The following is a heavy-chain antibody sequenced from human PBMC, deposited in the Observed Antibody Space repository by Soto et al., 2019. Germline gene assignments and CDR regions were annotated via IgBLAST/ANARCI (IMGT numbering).Heavy chain of an antibody. Sequence: QVQLVQSGAEVIKPGASVKISCKASGYSFTNNYINWVRQAPGQGLEWVGLINPSVASTTYAQNFQGRVTITRDKSARTVYMELGSLRSDATAVYSCARVYGLVQHDDFWSGYYDYWGQGTQVTVSS. CDR2: INPSVAST. V-gene: IGHV1-46*01. J-gene: IGHJ4*02. CDR1: GYSFTNNY. CDR3: ARVYGLVQHDDFWSGYYDY. D-gene: IGHD3-3*01.